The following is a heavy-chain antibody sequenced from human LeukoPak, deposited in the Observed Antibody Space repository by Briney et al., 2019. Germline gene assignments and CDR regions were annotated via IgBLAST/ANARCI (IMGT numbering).Heavy chain of an antibody. J-gene: IGHJ6*03. CDR2: IKQDGSEK. Sequence: PGGSLRLSCAASGFTFSSYWMTWVRQAPGKGLEWVANIKQDGSEKYYVDSVKGRFTISRDNAKNSLYLQMHSLRAGDTAVYYCARDQKITMILGGLYYYYYYMDVWGKGTTVTVSS. CDR1: GFTFSSYW. CDR3: ARDQKITMILGGLYYYYYYMDV. D-gene: IGHD3-22*01. V-gene: IGHV3-7*01.